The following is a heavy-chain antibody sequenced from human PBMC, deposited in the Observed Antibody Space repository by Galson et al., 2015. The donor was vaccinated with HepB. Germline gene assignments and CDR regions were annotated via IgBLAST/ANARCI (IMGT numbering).Heavy chain of an antibody. CDR1: GYTFTSYG. Sequence: SVKVSCKASGYTFTSYGISWVRQAPGQGLEWMGWISAYNGNTNYAQKLQGRVTMTTDKSTSTAYMELRSLRSDDTAVYYCARVRFLEWLSIHYYYYYGMDVWGQGTTVTVSS. CDR2: ISAYNGNT. D-gene: IGHD3-3*01. J-gene: IGHJ6*02. V-gene: IGHV1-18*04. CDR3: ARVRFLEWLSIHYYYYYGMDV.